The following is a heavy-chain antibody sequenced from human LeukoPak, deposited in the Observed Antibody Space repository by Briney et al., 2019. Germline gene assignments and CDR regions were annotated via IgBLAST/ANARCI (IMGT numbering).Heavy chain of an antibody. CDR2: ISHDGGNT. Sequence: PGGSLRLSCSASGFTFSNYAIHWVRQAPGKGLEYVSTISHDGGNTNYADSVEGRFTISRDNSKNTLYLQMSSLRAEDTAVYYCVKAAGSWYGYFDYWGQGTLVAVSS. J-gene: IGHJ4*02. CDR3: VKAAGSWYGYFDY. D-gene: IGHD6-13*01. V-gene: IGHV3-64D*06. CDR1: GFTFSNYA.